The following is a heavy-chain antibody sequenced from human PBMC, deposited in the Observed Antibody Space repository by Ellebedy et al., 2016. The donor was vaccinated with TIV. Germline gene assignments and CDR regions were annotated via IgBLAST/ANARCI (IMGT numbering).Heavy chain of an antibody. Sequence: GGSLRLXXTASGFIFSGSWMHWVRQAPGKGLEWVANIKEDGSTTYYLASVKGRFTISRDNAKNSLYLQMNSLRVEDTAVYYCANFASVTNWGQGTLVTVSS. CDR3: ANFASVTN. D-gene: IGHD4-17*01. V-gene: IGHV3-7*01. J-gene: IGHJ4*02. CDR2: IKEDGSTT. CDR1: GFIFSGSW.